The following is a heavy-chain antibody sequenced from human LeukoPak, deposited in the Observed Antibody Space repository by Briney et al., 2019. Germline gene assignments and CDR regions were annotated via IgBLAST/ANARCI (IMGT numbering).Heavy chain of an antibody. V-gene: IGHV1-69*01. CDR2: TIPIFGTA. CDR1: GGTFSSYA. D-gene: IGHD6-13*01. CDR3: ARGSNIAAADDY. J-gene: IGHJ4*02. Sequence: GSSVKVSCKASGGTFSSYAISWVRQAPGQGLEWMGGTIPIFGTANYAQKFQGRVTITADESTSTAYMELSSLRSEDTAVYYCARGSNIAAADDYWGQGTLVTVSS.